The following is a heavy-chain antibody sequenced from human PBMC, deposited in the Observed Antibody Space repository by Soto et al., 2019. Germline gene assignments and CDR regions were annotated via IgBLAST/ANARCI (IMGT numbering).Heavy chain of an antibody. CDR2: IYYSGSA. V-gene: IGHV4-31*03. J-gene: IGHJ5*02. CDR1: GGSISSGGYY. Sequence: SETLSLTCTVSGGSISSGGYYWSWIRQHPGKGLEWIGYIYYSGSAYYNPSLKSRVTISVDTSKNQFSLKLSSVTAADTAVYYCARVHGFNSNFRLGTYNWFDPWGQGTLVTVSS. D-gene: IGHD4-4*01. CDR3: ARVHGFNSNFRLGTYNWFDP.